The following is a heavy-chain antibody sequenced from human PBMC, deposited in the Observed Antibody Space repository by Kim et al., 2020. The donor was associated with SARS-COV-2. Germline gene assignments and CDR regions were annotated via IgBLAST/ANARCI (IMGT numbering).Heavy chain of an antibody. Sequence: SETLSLTCTVSGGSISSYYWSWIRQPPGKGLEWIGYIYYSGSTNYNPSLKSRVTISVDTSKNQFSLKLSSVTAADTAVYYCAREVGAVLLYHDAFYICG. CDR2: IYYSGST. J-gene: IGHJ3*02. CDR1: GGSISSYY. D-gene: IGHD1-26*01. V-gene: IGHV4-59*01. CDR3: AREVGAVLLYHDAFYI.